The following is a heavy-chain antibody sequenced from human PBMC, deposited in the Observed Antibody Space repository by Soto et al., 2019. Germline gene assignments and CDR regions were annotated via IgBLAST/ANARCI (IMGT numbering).Heavy chain of an antibody. D-gene: IGHD6-6*01. V-gene: IGHV4-30-2*01. CDR3: AGGIAARPLGY. J-gene: IGHJ4*02. Sequence: QQQLQESGSGLVKPSQTLSLTCAVSGGSISSGGYSWSWIRQPPGKGLEWIGYIYHSGSTYYNPSLKSLVTISVDRSKNQFSLKLSSVTAADTAVYYCAGGIAARPLGYWGQGTLVTVSS. CDR1: GGSISSGGYS. CDR2: IYHSGST.